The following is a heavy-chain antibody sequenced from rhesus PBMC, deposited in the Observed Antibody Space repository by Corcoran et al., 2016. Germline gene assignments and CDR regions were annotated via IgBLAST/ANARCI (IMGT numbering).Heavy chain of an antibody. J-gene: IGHJ1*01. CDR3: AREYCSGGVCYGAYFEV. CDR2: IYGSRIST. V-gene: IGHV4S10*01. CDR1: GGSISDSYR. Sequence: QVQLQESGPGVMKPSATLSLTCAVSGGSISDSYRWSWIRQPPGKGLEWIGFIYGSRISTNYNPALKIRVTISKDTSKNQFSLKLSSVTAADTAVYYCAREYCSGGVCYGAYFEVWGQGALVTVSA. D-gene: IGHD2-8*01.